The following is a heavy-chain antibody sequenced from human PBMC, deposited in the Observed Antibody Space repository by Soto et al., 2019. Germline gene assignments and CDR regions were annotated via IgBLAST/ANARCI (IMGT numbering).Heavy chain of an antibody. CDR2: IYPVDSDT. D-gene: IGHD3-10*01. CDR3: ASPLWFGESYYGMDV. CDR1: GYSFTSYW. V-gene: IGHV5-51*04. Sequence: GEALKISWKGSGYSFTSYWIGWVLQMPGKGLEWRVVIYPVDSDTRYSPSLHRQSTIPADKPINTPYLPWTSLKASCSPIHVCASPLWFGESYYGMDVWGQGTTVTVSS. J-gene: IGHJ6*02.